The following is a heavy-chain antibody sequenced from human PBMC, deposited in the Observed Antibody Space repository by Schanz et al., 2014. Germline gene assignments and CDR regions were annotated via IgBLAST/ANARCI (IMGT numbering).Heavy chain of an antibody. D-gene: IGHD3-10*01. V-gene: IGHV3-23*04. Sequence: EVQLVESGGGLVQPGGSLRLSCTASGFTFSDYWMSWVRQAPGKGPEWVSAISGSGGSTYYADSVKGRFTISRDNSKNTLYLQMNSLRPEDTAVYYCARGGFGEVSYFDYWGQGTLVTVSS. CDR2: ISGSGGST. CDR3: ARGGFGEVSYFDY. CDR1: GFTFSDYW. J-gene: IGHJ4*02.